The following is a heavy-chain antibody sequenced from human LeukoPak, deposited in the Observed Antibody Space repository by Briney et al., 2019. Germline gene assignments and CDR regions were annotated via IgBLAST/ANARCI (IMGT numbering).Heavy chain of an antibody. D-gene: IGHD3-16*01. CDR1: GGSMTTYF. CDR2: IHYSGRT. J-gene: IGHJ4*02. CDR3: ARDNPTMITPSEY. Sequence: PSETLSLTCTVSGGSMTTYFWSWIREAPGQGLEWIGNIHYSGRTNYHPSLKTRVTISVDTSKNQFSLKLRSVTAADTAVYYCARDNPTMITPSEYWGQGTLVTVSP. V-gene: IGHV4-59*01.